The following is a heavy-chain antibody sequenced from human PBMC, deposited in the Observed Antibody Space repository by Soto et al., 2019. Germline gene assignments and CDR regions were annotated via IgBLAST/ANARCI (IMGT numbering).Heavy chain of an antibody. D-gene: IGHD2-21*01. CDR3: ARRAYCGSDCYIRDYYSYMDV. Sequence: ASVKVSCKASGYTFTSYDINWVRQATGQGLEWMGWINPNSGNTGYAQKFQGRVTMTRNTSLSTAYMELGSLRSEDTAVYYCARRAYCGSDCYIRDYYSYMDVWGIGTTVTVSS. CDR2: INPNSGNT. V-gene: IGHV1-8*01. J-gene: IGHJ6*03. CDR1: GYTFTSYD.